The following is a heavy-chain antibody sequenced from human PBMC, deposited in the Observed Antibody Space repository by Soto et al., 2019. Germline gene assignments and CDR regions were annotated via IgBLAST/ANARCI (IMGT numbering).Heavy chain of an antibody. V-gene: IGHV3-9*01. D-gene: IGHD6-19*01. J-gene: IGHJ6*02. Sequence: EVQLVESGGGWVQPGRSLRLSCAASGFTFDVYAMHWVRQAPGKGLEWVSGINYNSGSVGYADSVKGRFTISRDNAKNSLHLQMNSLRAEDTAVYYCAKHKAVAGSSYYGLDVWGQGTTVTVSS. CDR2: INYNSGSV. CDR1: GFTFDVYA. CDR3: AKHKAVAGSSYYGLDV.